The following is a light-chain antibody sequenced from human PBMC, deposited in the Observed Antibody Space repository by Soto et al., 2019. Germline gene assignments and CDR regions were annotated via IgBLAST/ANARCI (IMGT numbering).Light chain of an antibody. J-gene: IGKJ4*01. Sequence: ELVLTQSPATLPLSPGEGATLSCRASHSVSTSYFAWYQQKPGQAPRLLIYGASNRATDIPDRFSGSGSGTDFTLTISRLETEDFAVYYCQQYGTSLITFGGGTKVEIK. CDR1: HSVSTSY. CDR2: GAS. V-gene: IGKV3-20*01. CDR3: QQYGTSLIT.